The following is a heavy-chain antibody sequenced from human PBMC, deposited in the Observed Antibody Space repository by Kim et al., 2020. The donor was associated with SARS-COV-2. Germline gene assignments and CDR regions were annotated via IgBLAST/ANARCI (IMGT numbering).Heavy chain of an antibody. CDR3: ARDQAGDILTGNHEIDY. CDR2: ISYDGSNK. D-gene: IGHD3-9*01. CDR1: GFTFSSYA. V-gene: IGHV3-30*04. J-gene: IGHJ4*02. Sequence: GGSLRLSCAASGFTFSSYAMHWVRQAPGKGLEWVAVISYDGSNKYHADSVKGRFTISRDNSKNTLYLQMNSLRAEDTAVYYCARDQAGDILTGNHEIDYWGQGTLVTVSS.